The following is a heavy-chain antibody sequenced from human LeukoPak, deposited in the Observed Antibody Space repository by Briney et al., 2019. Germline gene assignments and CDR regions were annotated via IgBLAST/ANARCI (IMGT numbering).Heavy chain of an antibody. CDR1: GFTFSSYE. CDR3: ARDHYNESWFKY. Sequence: GSLRLSCAASGFTFSSYEMNWVRQAPGKGLEWIGSIYYSGSTYYNPSLKSRVTISVDTSKNQLSLKLTSVTAADTAIYYCARDHYNESWFKYWGQGTLVTVSS. CDR2: IYYSGST. D-gene: IGHD1-26*01. J-gene: IGHJ4*02. V-gene: IGHV4-39*07.